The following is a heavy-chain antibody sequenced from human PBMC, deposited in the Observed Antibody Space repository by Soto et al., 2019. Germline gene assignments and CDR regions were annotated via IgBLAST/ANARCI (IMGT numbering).Heavy chain of an antibody. CDR2: IGGSGGGT. D-gene: IGHD2-15*01. J-gene: IGHJ4*02. V-gene: IGHV3-23*01. Sequence: GGSLRLSCSASGFTFSGQSMDWVRQAPGKGLEYMSAIGGSGGGTYYADSVKGRFTISRDNSKNTLYLQMNSLRAEDTAVYYCAKDPYPYCSGGSCYPYYFDYWGQGTLVTVSS. CDR3: AKDPYPYCSGGSCYPYYFDY. CDR1: GFTFSGQS.